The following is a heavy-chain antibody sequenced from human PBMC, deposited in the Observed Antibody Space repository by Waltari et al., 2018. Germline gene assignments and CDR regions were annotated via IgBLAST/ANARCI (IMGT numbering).Heavy chain of an antibody. D-gene: IGHD6-13*01. CDR1: GGSISRYY. V-gene: IGHV4-59*01. J-gene: IGHJ4*02. CDR2: IYYSGST. CDR3: ARDSPYSRFDY. Sequence: QVQLQESGPGLVKPSETLSLTCTVSGGSISRYYWRWLRQPPGKGLEWIGYIYYSGSTNYNPSLKSRVTISVDTSKNQFSLKLSSVTAADTAVYYCARDSPYSRFDYWGQGTLVTVSS.